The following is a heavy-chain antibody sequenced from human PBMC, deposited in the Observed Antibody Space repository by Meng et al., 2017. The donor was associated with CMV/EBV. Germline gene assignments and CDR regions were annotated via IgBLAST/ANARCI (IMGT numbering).Heavy chain of an antibody. CDR1: GGTFSRYA. J-gene: IGHJ4*02. CDR2: IIPIFGTA. Sequence: SGGTFSRYAISWVRQAPGQGLEWMGGIIPIFGTANYAQKFQGRVTITADESTSTAYMELSSLRSEDTAVYYCARDSGNSSGYYPFFDYWGQGTLVTVSS. V-gene: IGHV1-69*01. D-gene: IGHD3-22*01. CDR3: ARDSGNSSGYYPFFDY.